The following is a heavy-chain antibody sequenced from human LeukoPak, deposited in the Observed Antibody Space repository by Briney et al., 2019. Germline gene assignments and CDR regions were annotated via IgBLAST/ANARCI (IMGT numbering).Heavy chain of an antibody. Sequence: GGSLRLSCAASGFTFSSYAMHWVRQAPGKGLEWVAVISYDGSNKYYADSVKGRFTISRDNSKNTLYLQMNSLRAEDTAVYYCARGGDGSGSLGQFDYWGQGTLVTVSS. J-gene: IGHJ4*02. CDR2: ISYDGSNK. V-gene: IGHV3-30*04. D-gene: IGHD3-10*01. CDR3: ARGGDGSGSLGQFDY. CDR1: GFTFSSYA.